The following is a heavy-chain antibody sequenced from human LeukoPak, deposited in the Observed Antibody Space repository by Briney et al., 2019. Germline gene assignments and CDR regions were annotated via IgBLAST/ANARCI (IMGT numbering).Heavy chain of an antibody. CDR3: AKELFSAVVVPAAMDY. CDR1: GFTFSSYW. Sequence: GGSLRLSCAASGFTFSSYWMHWVRQAPGKGLVWVSRINSDGSSTSYADSVKGRFTISRDNAKNTLYLQMNSLRAEDTAVYYCAKELFSAVVVPAAMDYWGQGTLVTVSS. D-gene: IGHD2-2*01. J-gene: IGHJ4*02. CDR2: INSDGSST. V-gene: IGHV3-74*01.